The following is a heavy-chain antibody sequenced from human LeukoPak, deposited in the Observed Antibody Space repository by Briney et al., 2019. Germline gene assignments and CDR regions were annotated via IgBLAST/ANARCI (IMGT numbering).Heavy chain of an antibody. CDR2: INPSGGST. CDR3: ARGALWFGVGRQDV. Sequence: ASVKVSCKASGYTFTSYDINWVRQAPGQGLEWMGIINPSGGSTSYAQKFQGRVTMTRDTSTSTVYMELSSPRSEDTAVYYCARGALWFGVGRQDVWGQGTTVTVSS. CDR1: GYTFTSYD. V-gene: IGHV1-46*01. D-gene: IGHD3-10*01. J-gene: IGHJ6*02.